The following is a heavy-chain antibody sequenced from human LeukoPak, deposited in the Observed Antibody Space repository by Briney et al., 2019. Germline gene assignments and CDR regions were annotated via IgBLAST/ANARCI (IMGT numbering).Heavy chain of an antibody. V-gene: IGHV3-9*01. Sequence: PGGSLRLSCVAFGFTFEDYAIHWVRQAPGKGLEWVSGITWNSGSTGYADSVKGRFTISRDNSKNTLYLQMNSLRAEDTALYYCAKADRGGGAADYYFDSWGQGTLVTVSS. CDR2: ITWNSGST. CDR1: GFTFEDYA. J-gene: IGHJ4*02. CDR3: AKADRGGGAADYYFDS. D-gene: IGHD6-13*01.